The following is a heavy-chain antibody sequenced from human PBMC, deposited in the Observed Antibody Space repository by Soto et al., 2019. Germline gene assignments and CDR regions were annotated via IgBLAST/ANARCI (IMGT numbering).Heavy chain of an antibody. D-gene: IGHD2-15*01. J-gene: IGHJ4*02. CDR2: IDPSDSQT. V-gene: IGHV5-10-1*04. CDR1: GYSFAGYW. CDR3: AKLASGGKPIDY. Sequence: PGESLKISCKGSGYSFAGYWITWVRQKPGKGLEWMGRIDPSDSQTYYSPSFQGQVTISADKSINTAYLQWSSLKASDTAMYYCAKLASGGKPIDYWGQGTLVTVSS.